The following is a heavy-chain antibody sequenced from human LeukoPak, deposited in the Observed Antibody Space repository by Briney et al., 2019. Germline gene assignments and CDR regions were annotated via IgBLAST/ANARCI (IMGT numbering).Heavy chain of an antibody. Sequence: GASVKVSCKASGYTFTAYYIHWVRQAPGQGLEWMGWINPNSGGTNYAQKFQGRVTMTRDTSSSTAYMELSRLRSDDTAVYYCARDHSHYDSGSYSNVDYWGQGTLVTVSS. CDR3: ARDHSHYDSGSYSNVDY. CDR2: INPNSGGT. CDR1: GYTFTAYY. J-gene: IGHJ4*02. D-gene: IGHD3-10*01. V-gene: IGHV1-2*02.